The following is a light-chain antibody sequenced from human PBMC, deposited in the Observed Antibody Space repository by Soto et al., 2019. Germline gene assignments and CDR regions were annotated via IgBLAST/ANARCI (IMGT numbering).Light chain of an antibody. J-gene: IGLJ2*01. V-gene: IGLV2-14*01. CDR2: EVT. CDR3: NSYTISNTYVL. Sequence: QSVLTQPASVSGSPGQSITISCTGTSSDIGGYNFFSWYQQHPGKAPKLMIYEVTNRPSGVSNRFSGSKSGNTASLTISGLQAEDEAHYYCNSYTISNTYVLFGGGTQLTVL. CDR1: SSDIGGYNF.